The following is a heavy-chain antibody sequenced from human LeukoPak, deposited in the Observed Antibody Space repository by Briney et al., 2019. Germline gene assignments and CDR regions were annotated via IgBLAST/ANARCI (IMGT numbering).Heavy chain of an antibody. CDR3: VTAGSYRLDN. D-gene: IGHD3-10*01. J-gene: IGHJ4*02. CDR1: GFTFRTYW. Sequence: GGSLRLSCAASGFTFRTYWMHWVRQAPGEGLVWVSRIDADGNTINYADSVKGRFTISRDNAKNTLYLQMNSLRGEDTAVYYCVTAGSYRLDNWGQGTLVTVSS. V-gene: IGHV3-74*01. CDR2: IDADGNTI.